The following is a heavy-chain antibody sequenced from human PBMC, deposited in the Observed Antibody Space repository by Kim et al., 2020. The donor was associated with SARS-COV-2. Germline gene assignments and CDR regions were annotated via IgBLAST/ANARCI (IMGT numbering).Heavy chain of an antibody. CDR1: GYSFTSYW. CDR3: ARQGSFYSSGWYYYGMDV. D-gene: IGHD6-19*01. V-gene: IGHV5-51*01. J-gene: IGHJ6*02. CDR2: IYPGDSDI. Sequence: GESLKISCKGSGYSFTSYWIGWVRQMPGKGLEWMGIIYPGDSDIRYSPSFQGQVTISADKSISTAYLQWSSLKASDTAMYYCARQGSFYSSGWYYYGMDVWGQGTTVTVSS.